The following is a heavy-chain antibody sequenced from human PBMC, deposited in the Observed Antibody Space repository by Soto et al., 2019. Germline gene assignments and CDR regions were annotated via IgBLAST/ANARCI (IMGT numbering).Heavy chain of an antibody. CDR3: ATQGLPISYVYGLDV. D-gene: IGHD5-18*01. V-gene: IGHV1-69*05. CDR1: GGTFSSYA. Sequence: QVQLVQSGAEVKKPGSSVKVSCKASGGTFSSYAISWVRQAPGQGLEWMGGIIPIFGTANYAQKCQGRVTXRXGXCXXTAYMELSSVRAEVAAVFYCATQGLPISYVYGLDVWGQGATVTVSS. CDR2: IIPIFGTA. J-gene: IGHJ6*02.